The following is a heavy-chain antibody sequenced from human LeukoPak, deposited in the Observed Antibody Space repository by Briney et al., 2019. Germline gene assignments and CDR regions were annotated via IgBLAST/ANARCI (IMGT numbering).Heavy chain of an antibody. V-gene: IGHV3-23*01. D-gene: IGHD2-2*01. J-gene: IGHJ3*02. CDR2: TSGSGQIT. CDR1: GFTLGNYA. Sequence: PGGSLRLSCAASGFTLGNYAMSWVRQTPGKGLEWVSVTSGSGQITSHAESVKGRFTISRDNSKNVVYLQMNSLRAEDTAVYYCARPFCSSSCYQTGSAFDIWGQGTMVTVSS. CDR3: ARPFCSSSCYQTGSAFDI.